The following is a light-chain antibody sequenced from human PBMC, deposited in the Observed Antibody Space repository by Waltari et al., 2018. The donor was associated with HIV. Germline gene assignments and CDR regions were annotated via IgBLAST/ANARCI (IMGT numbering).Light chain of an antibody. Sequence: QSVLTQPPSASGTPGQRVTISCSGSSSNIGNNYVYWYHHLPGTAPKLLIYRSNQRPSGVPDRFSGSKSGTSASLTISGLRSEDEADYYCAAWDDSLSGPVFGGGTKLTVL. J-gene: IGLJ3*02. V-gene: IGLV1-47*01. CDR1: SSNIGNNY. CDR3: AAWDDSLSGPV. CDR2: RSN.